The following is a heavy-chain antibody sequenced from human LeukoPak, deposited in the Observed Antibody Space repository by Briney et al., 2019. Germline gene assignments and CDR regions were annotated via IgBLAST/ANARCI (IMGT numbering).Heavy chain of an antibody. CDR1: GFTFSSYA. CDR3: ARDPTHSHSGYDFYFDY. J-gene: IGHJ4*02. V-gene: IGHV3-30-3*01. D-gene: IGHD5-12*01. Sequence: GRSLRLSCAASGFTFSSYAMHWVRQAPGKGLEWVAVISYDGSNKYYADSVKGRFTVSRDNSKNTLYLQMNSLGAEDTAVYYCARDPTHSHSGYDFYFDYWGQGTLVTVSS. CDR2: ISYDGSNK.